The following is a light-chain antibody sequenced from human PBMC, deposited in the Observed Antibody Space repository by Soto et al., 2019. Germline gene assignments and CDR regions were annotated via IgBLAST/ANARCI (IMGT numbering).Light chain of an antibody. CDR3: CSYTVSRTYV. V-gene: IGLV2-14*01. CDR2: EVT. CDR1: SSDVGDYNY. J-gene: IGLJ1*01. Sequence: QSVLTQPASVSGSPGQSITISCTGSSSDVGDYNYVSWYQQHPGKVPKLILYEVTNRPSGVSHRFSGSKSGNTASLTISGLQAEDEGDYYCCSYTVSRTYVFGTGTKVTVL.